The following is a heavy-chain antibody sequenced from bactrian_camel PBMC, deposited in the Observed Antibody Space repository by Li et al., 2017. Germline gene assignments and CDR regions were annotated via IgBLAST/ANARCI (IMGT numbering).Heavy chain of an antibody. CDR2: IDSDGST. V-gene: IGHV3S53*01. Sequence: QVQLVESGGGSVQSGGSLRLSCVASGSGYISGTYCLGWFRQAPGKEREGVAAIDSDGSTSYADSVKGRFTISHDTDKNTLHLQMTALTPDDTAMYYCAADRPGGGSWCLAASEANFWGQGTQVTVS. J-gene: IGHJ4*01. CDR3: AADRPGGGSWCLAASEANF. D-gene: IGHD5*01. CDR1: GSGYISGTYC.